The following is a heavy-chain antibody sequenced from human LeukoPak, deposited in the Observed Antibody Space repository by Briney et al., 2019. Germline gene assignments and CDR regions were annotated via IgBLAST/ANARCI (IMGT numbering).Heavy chain of an antibody. CDR2: INHSGST. J-gene: IGHJ6*02. CDR1: GGSFSGYY. Sequence: SETLSLTCAVYGGSFSGYYWSWIRQPPGKGLEWIGEINHSGSTNYNPSLKSRVTISVDTSKNQFSLKLSSVTAADTAVYYCARDRWWYCSSTSCDHYYYYGMDVWGQGTTVTVSS. V-gene: IGHV4-34*01. D-gene: IGHD2-2*01. CDR3: ARDRWWYCSSTSCDHYYYYGMDV.